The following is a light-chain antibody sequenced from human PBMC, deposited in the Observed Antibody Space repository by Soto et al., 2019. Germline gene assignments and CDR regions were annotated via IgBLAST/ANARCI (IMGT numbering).Light chain of an antibody. CDR3: CSFAGSYSYV. CDR1: SSNIGSNY. J-gene: IGLJ1*01. Sequence: QSVLAQPPSASGTPGQRVTISCSGSSSNIGSNYVYWYQQLPGTAPKLLIYSNNQRPSGVPDRFSGSKSGTSASLAISGLRAEDEADYSCCSFAGSYSYVFGTGTKVTVL. V-gene: IGLV1-47*02. CDR2: SNN.